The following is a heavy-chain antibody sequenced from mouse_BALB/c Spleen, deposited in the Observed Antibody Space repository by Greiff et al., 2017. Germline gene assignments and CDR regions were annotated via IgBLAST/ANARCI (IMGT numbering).Heavy chain of an antibody. D-gene: IGHD1-2*01. CDR3: ARERRDHYYGYEGAMDY. CDR2: IYPGSGST. Sequence: QVQLKEPGAELVKPGTSVKLSCKASGYNFTSYWINWVKLRPGQGLEWIGDIYPGSGSTNYNEKFKSKATLTVDTSSSTAYMQLSSLASEDSALYYCARERRDHYYGYEGAMDYWGQGTSVTVSS. CDR1: GYNFTSYW. J-gene: IGHJ4*01. V-gene: IGHV1-55*01.